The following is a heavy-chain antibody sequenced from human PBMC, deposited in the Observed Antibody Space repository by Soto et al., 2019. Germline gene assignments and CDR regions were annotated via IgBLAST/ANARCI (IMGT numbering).Heavy chain of an antibody. V-gene: IGHV3-23*01. D-gene: IGHD3-9*01. CDR1: GFTISSYA. Sequence: PGGSLRLSCAASGFTISSYAMSCVLRAPGKGLEWVSGISGSGRITKYADSVKGRFIISRDNFKNTLFLQMNSLRAEDTAVYYCAKDVHYDIVTGIEYFHHWAQGTLVTVSS. CDR2: ISGSGRIT. J-gene: IGHJ1*01. CDR3: AKDVHYDIVTGIEYFHH.